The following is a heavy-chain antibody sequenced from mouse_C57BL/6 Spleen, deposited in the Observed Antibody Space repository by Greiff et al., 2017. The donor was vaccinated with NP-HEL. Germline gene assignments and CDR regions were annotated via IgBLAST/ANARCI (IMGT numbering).Heavy chain of an antibody. Sequence: VKLQESGAELVKPGASVKLSCKASGYTFTEYTIHWVKQRSGQGLEWIGWFYPGSGSIKYNEKFKDKATLTADKSSSTVYMELSRLPSEDSAVYFCARHEKGFYDYGGFAYWGQGTLVTVSA. V-gene: IGHV1-62-2*01. CDR1: GYTFTEYT. CDR2: FYPGSGSI. D-gene: IGHD1-1*01. CDR3: ARHEKGFYDYGGFAY. J-gene: IGHJ3*01.